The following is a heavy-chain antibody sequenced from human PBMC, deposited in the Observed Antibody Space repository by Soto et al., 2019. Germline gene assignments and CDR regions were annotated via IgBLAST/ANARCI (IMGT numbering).Heavy chain of an antibody. V-gene: IGHV4-30-4*01. CDR3: ARASYETSTYYLDF. Sequence: QVQLQESGPGLVKPSQTLSLTCTVSNASISSGDYYWTWIRQPPGKGLEWIGSIYDTGHTYHNPILMSRLNISLDASNTQFSLKLSSVTAVDAAVYYCARASYETSTYYLDFWGQGPLVTVSS. J-gene: IGHJ4*02. CDR1: NASISSGDYY. CDR2: IYDTGHT. D-gene: IGHD5-18*01.